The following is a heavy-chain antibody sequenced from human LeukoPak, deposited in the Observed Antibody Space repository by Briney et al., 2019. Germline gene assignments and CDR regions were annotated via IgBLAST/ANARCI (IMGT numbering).Heavy chain of an antibody. D-gene: IGHD3-22*01. CDR2: INPNSGDT. CDR3: ARHGRTYYDSSGFYLEEDWFDP. CDR1: GYTFTGYY. J-gene: IGHJ5*02. Sequence: ASVKVSCKASGYTFTGYYMHWVRQAPGQGLEWMGWINPNSGDTDYAQKFQGRVTMTRDTSISTAYMQLSRLKSDDTAVYYCARHGRTYYDSSGFYLEEDWFDPWGQGTLVTVSS. V-gene: IGHV1-2*02.